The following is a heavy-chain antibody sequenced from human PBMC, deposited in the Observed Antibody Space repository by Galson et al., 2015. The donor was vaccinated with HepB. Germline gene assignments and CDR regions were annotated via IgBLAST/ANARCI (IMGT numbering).Heavy chain of an antibody. Sequence: SETLSLTCAVYGGSFSGYYWSWIRQPPGKGLEWIGEINHSGSTNYNPSLKSRVTISVDTSKNQFSLKLSSVTAADTAVYYCARAQTYYYDSSGYYPTYYYYGMDVWGQGTTVTVSS. CDR2: INHSGST. J-gene: IGHJ6*02. D-gene: IGHD3-22*01. CDR3: ARAQTYYYDSSGYYPTYYYYGMDV. CDR1: GGSFSGYY. V-gene: IGHV4-34*01.